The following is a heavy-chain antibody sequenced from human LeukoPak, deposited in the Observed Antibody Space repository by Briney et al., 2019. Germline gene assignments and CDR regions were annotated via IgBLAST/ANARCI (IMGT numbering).Heavy chain of an antibody. V-gene: IGHV4-34*01. J-gene: IGHJ2*01. CDR2: INHSGST. CDR1: GGSFSGYY. Sequence: SSETLSLTCAVYGGSFSGYYWSWIRQPPGKGLEWIGEINHSGSTNYNPSLKSRVTISVDTSKNQFSLKLNSVTAADTAVYYCATAGFDLWGRGTLVTVSS. CDR3: ATAGFDL.